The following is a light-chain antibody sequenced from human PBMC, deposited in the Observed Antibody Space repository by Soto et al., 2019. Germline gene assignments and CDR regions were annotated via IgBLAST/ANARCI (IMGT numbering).Light chain of an antibody. V-gene: IGKV3-20*01. J-gene: IGKJ2*01. CDR2: DTS. CDR3: QQSGSSPRT. CDR1: QSVSNVY. Sequence: EIVLTQSPGTLSLSPGERATLSCRASQSVSNVYLAWYQQKPGQAPRLLIHDTSNRATGIPDRFSGSGSGTDFTLTISRLEPEDFAVYYCQQSGSSPRTFGQGTKLEIK.